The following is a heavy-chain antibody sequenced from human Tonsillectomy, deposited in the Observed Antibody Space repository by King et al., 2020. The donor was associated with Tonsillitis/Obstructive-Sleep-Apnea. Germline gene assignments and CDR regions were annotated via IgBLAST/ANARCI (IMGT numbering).Heavy chain of an antibody. J-gene: IGHJ4*02. V-gene: IGHV1-2*07. D-gene: IGHD5-12*01. Sequence: VQLVESGAEVKKPGASVKVSCKASGYTFSDYYITWLRQAPGQGFEWMGWINPNTGGTIYAHRFQDRVTMTRDTSTSTAYMEVSGLTSDDTAMYYCARVGYSFGYWGQGSLVTVSS. CDR3: ARVGYSFGY. CDR1: GYTFSDYY. CDR2: INPNTGGT.